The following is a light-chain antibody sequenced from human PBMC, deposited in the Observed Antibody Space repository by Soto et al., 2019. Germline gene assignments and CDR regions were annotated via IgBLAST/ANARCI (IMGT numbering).Light chain of an antibody. CDR2: GAS. J-gene: IGKJ4*01. V-gene: IGKV3D-15*01. CDR3: QQYHNWPPLT. CDR1: QNINFN. Sequence: ETLMTQSPATLSSSPGERVTLSCRASQNINFNLAWYQQKPGQAPRVLIYGASSRASGMPDRFSGSGSGTDFTLTISRLEHDDFAFYYCQQYHNWPPLTFGGGTRVEIK.